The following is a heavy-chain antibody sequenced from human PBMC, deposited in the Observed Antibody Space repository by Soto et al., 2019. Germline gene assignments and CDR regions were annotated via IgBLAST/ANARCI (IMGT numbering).Heavy chain of an antibody. CDR3: ARGGLESGFYYYMDV. CDR2: ISSNGGST. J-gene: IGHJ6*03. Sequence: HPGGSLRLSCAASGFTFSSYPMQWVRQAPGKGLEYVSAISSNGGSTYHANSVKGRFTISRDNSKNTLYLHMGSLRAEDMAVYYCARGGLESGFYYYMDVWGKGTTVTVSS. CDR1: GFTFSSYP. D-gene: IGHD3-10*01. V-gene: IGHV3-64*01.